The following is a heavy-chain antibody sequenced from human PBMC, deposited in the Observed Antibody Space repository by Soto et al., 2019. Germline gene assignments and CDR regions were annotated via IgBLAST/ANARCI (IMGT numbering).Heavy chain of an antibody. CDR1: VGSFSGYY. CDR2: INHSGST. V-gene: IGHV4-34*01. J-gene: IGHJ4*02. CDR3: ARFLRYSYGPYYFDY. D-gene: IGHD5-18*01. Sequence: SETLSLTCAVYVGSFSGYYWSWIRQPPGKGLEWIGEINHSGSTNYNPSLKSRVTISVDTSKNQFSLKLSSVTAADTAVYYCARFLRYSYGPYYFDYWGQGTLVTVSS.